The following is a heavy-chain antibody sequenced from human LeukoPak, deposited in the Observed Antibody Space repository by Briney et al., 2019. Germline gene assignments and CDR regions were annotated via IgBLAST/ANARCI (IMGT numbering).Heavy chain of an antibody. CDR1: GGSFSGYY. D-gene: IGHD3-22*01. CDR2: INHSGST. J-gene: IGHJ4*02. Sequence: SETLSLTCAVYGGSFSGYYWSWIRQPPGKGLEWIGEINHSGSTNYNPSLKSRVTISVDTSKNQFSLKLSSVTAADTAVYFCAKRGVVIRVILVGFHKGAYYFDSWGQGALVTVSS. V-gene: IGHV4-34*01. CDR3: AKRGVVIRVILVGFHKGAYYFDS.